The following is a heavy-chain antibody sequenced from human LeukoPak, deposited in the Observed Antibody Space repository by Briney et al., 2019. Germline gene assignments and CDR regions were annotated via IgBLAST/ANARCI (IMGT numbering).Heavy chain of an antibody. CDR1: GFTVSSNY. CDR2: IYSGGST. Sequence: PGGSLRLSCAASGFTVSSNYMSWVRQAPGKGLEWVSVIYSGGSTYYADSVKGRFTISRDNSKNTLYLQMNSLRAEDTAVYYCARVTRVTYYYDSSGYYVPYYYYYMDVWGKGTTVTISS. J-gene: IGHJ6*03. V-gene: IGHV3-53*01. CDR3: ARVTRVTYYYDSSGYYVPYYYYYMDV. D-gene: IGHD3-22*01.